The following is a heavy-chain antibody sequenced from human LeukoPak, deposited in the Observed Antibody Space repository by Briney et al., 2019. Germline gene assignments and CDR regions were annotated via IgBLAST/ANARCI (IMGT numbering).Heavy chain of an antibody. D-gene: IGHD6-13*01. CDR2: IAPADDS. CDR1: GFTFSTYD. Sequence: PGGSLRLSCEASGFTFSTYDMHWVRQAAGQPLGWVSGIAPADDSYYAVSVKGRFTISREDAKNSLYLQMNNLTPGDTAVYYCARGGYRSSSTGIDSWGQGTLVIVST. CDR3: ARGGYRSSSTGIDS. V-gene: IGHV3-13*01. J-gene: IGHJ5*01.